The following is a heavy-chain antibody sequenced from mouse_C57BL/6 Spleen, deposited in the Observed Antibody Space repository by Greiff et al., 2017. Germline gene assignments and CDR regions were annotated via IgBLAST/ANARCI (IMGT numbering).Heavy chain of an antibody. V-gene: IGHV1-61*01. Sequence: VQLQQPGAELVRPGSSVKLSCKASGYTFTSYWVDWVKQRPGQGLEWIGNIYPSDSETHYNQKFKDKATLTVDKSSRTAYMQLSSLTSEDSAVYYCARIYGNSAWFAYWGQGTLVTVSA. CDR2: IYPSDSET. J-gene: IGHJ3*01. CDR3: ARIYGNSAWFAY. D-gene: IGHD2-1*01. CDR1: GYTFTSYW.